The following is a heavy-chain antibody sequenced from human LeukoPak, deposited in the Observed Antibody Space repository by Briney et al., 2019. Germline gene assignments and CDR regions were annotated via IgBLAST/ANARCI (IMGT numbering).Heavy chain of an antibody. D-gene: IGHD3-10*01. CDR3: AKALGGSGSNFDY. CDR1: GFTFSSYA. J-gene: IGHJ4*02. V-gene: IGHV3-23*01. CDR2: ISGSGGST. Sequence: PGGSVRLSCAASGFTFSSYAMSWVRQAPGKGLEWVSAISGSGGSTYYADSVKGRFTISRDNSKNTLYLQMNSLRAEDTAVYYCAKALGGSGSNFDYWGQGTLVTVSS.